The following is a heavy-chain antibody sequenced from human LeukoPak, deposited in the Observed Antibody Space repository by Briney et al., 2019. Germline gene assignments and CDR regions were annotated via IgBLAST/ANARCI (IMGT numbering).Heavy chain of an antibody. J-gene: IGHJ4*02. V-gene: IGHV3-23*01. CDR3: AKDHRWLVSRGDY. Sequence: GGSLRLSCAASGFTFSGYAMGWVRQAPGKGLEWVSGIIDSGGGTYYADSVKGRFTISRDNSKNTLYLQMNSLRAEDTAVYYCAKDHRWLVSRGDYWGQGTLVTVSS. CDR1: GFTFSGYA. D-gene: IGHD6-19*01. CDR2: IIDSGGGT.